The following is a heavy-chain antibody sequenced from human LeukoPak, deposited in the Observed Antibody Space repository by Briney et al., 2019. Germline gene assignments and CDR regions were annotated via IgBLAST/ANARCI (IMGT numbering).Heavy chain of an antibody. Sequence: SETLSLTCTVSGGSISSSSYYWGWIRQPPGKGLEWIGSIYYSGSTYYNPSLKSRVTISVDTSKNQFSLKLSSVTAADTAVYYCPRQVRATGTAWGQGTLVTVSS. J-gene: IGHJ5*02. CDR2: IYYSGST. D-gene: IGHD3-10*01. CDR1: GGSISSSSYY. CDR3: PRQVRATGTA. V-gene: IGHV4-39*01.